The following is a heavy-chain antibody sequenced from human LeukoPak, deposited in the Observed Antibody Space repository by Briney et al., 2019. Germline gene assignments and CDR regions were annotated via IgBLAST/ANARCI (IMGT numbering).Heavy chain of an antibody. J-gene: IGHJ4*02. Sequence: ASVKVSCKASGYTFTGYYMHWVRQAPGQGLEWMGWINPNSGGTNYAQKFQGRVTMTRDTSNSTAYMELSRLRSDDTAVYYCARGGYYDILTGYYYFDYWGQGTLVTVSS. D-gene: IGHD3-9*01. CDR2: INPNSGGT. V-gene: IGHV1-2*02. CDR1: GYTFTGYY. CDR3: ARGGYYDILTGYYYFDY.